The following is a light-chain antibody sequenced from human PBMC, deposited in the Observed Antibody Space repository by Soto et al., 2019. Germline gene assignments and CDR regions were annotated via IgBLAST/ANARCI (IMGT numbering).Light chain of an antibody. CDR1: QDISNY. V-gene: IGKV1-33*01. CDR3: KQYDNRIT. CDR2: DAS. J-gene: IGKJ5*01. Sequence: DIHMTQSPSSLSASVGDIVTITCQASQDISNYLNWYQQKPGKAPKLLIYDASNLETGVQSRFSGSGSGTDFTFTIRSLQPEDIATYYCKQYDNRITCGQGTRLEIK.